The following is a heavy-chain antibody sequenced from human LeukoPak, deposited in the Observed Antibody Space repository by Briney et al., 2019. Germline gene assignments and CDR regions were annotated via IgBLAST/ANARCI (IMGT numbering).Heavy chain of an antibody. CDR3: ARGRDYDILTGYYRFRYYFDC. D-gene: IGHD3-9*01. CDR1: GGSFSGYY. Sequence: SETLSLTCAVYGGSFSGYYWSWIRQPPGKGLEWIGEINHSGSTNYNPSLKSRVTISVDTSKNQFSLKLSSVTAADTAVYYCARGRDYDILTGYYRFRYYFDCWGQGTLVTVSS. V-gene: IGHV4-34*01. J-gene: IGHJ4*02. CDR2: INHSGST.